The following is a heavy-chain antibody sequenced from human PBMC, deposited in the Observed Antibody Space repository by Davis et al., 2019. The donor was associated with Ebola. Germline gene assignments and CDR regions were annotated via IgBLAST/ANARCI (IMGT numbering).Heavy chain of an antibody. CDR3: ARDPCSSTSCPRVYYYYMDV. Sequence: ASVKVSCKASGYTFTGYYMHWVRQAPGQGLEWMGIINPSGGSTSYAQKFQGRVTMTRDTSTSTVYMELSSLRSEDTAVYYCARDPCSSTSCPRVYYYYMDVWGKGTTVTVSS. D-gene: IGHD2-2*01. V-gene: IGHV1-46*01. CDR1: GYTFTGYY. J-gene: IGHJ6*03. CDR2: INPSGGST.